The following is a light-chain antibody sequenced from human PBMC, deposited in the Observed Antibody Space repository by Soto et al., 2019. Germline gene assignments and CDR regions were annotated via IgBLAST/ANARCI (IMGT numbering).Light chain of an antibody. CDR3: QQYNSYSYT. V-gene: IGKV1-5*01. Sequence: DIQMTQSPSTLSASVGDRVTITCRASRSISSWLAWYQQKPGKAPKLLIYDASSLESGVPSRFSGSGSGTEFTLTISSLQPDDFATYYCQQYNSYSYTFGQGTKVDIK. CDR2: DAS. J-gene: IGKJ2*01. CDR1: RSISSW.